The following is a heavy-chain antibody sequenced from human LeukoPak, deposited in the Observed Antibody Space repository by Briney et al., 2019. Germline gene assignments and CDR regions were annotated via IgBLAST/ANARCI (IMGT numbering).Heavy chain of an antibody. Sequence: PGRSLRLSCTASGFTFGDYATSWVRQAPGKGLEWVGFIRSKAYGGTTEYAASVKGRSTISRDDSKSIAYLQMNSLKTEDTAVYYCTKNLRRLDYWGQGTLVTVSS. D-gene: IGHD4-17*01. CDR1: GFTFGDYA. CDR3: TKNLRRLDY. J-gene: IGHJ4*02. CDR2: IRSKAYGGTT. V-gene: IGHV3-49*04.